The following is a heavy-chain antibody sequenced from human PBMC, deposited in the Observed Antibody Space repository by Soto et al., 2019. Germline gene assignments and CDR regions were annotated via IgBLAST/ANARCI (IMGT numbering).Heavy chain of an antibody. J-gene: IGHJ6*02. CDR2: INYSGGFT. CDR3: ASGYYGNNDYYYGMDV. D-gene: IGHD3-3*01. CDR1: GFTFSNYA. Sequence: GGSLRLSCVASGFTFSNYAMSWVRQAPGKGLEWVSSINYSGGFTKYADSVTGRFTISRDNSKNTLFLQMNSLRVEDTAVYYCASGYYGNNDYYYGMDVWGQGTTVTVS. V-gene: IGHV3-23*01.